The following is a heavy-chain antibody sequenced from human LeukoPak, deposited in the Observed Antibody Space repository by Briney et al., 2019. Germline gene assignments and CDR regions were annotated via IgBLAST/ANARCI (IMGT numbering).Heavy chain of an antibody. Sequence: GESLRLSCAASGFSLSSHGLNWVRQAPGKGLEWVSFIGTGSSKSYADSVKGRFTISRDNSKNTLYLQMNSLRAEDTAVYYCARSGSYYLDYWGQGTLVTVSS. CDR1: GFSLSSHG. D-gene: IGHD1-26*01. CDR3: ARSGSYYLDY. CDR2: IGTGSSK. J-gene: IGHJ4*02. V-gene: IGHV3-48*01.